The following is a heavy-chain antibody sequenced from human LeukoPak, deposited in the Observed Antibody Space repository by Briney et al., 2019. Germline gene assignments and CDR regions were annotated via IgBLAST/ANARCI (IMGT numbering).Heavy chain of an antibody. V-gene: IGHV1-18*04. CDR1: GYIFTSNS. J-gene: IGHJ4*02. CDR2: ISTFNGHT. Sequence: ASVKVSCKPSGYIFTSNSIIWVRQASGQQLEWMGWISTFNGHTKYAQNLQGRITMTRDTSTRTVYLEMRNLRSDDTAVYFCARGEFYYDLWGQGTLVTVSS. CDR3: ARGEFYYDL. D-gene: IGHD3-16*01.